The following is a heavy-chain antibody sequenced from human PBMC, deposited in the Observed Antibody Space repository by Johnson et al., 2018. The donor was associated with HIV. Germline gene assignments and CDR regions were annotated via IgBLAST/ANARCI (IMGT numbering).Heavy chain of an antibody. CDR2: IGTAGDT. CDR3: ARTARRYFVDAFDI. Sequence: MLLVESGGGLVQPAGSLRLSCAASGFTFSSYDMHWVRQATGKGLEWVSAIGTAGDTYYPGSVKGRFTISRENAKNSLYLQMNSLRVEDTAVYYCARTARRYFVDAFDIWGQGTMVTVSS. CDR1: GFTFSSYD. D-gene: IGHD3-9*01. V-gene: IGHV3-13*01. J-gene: IGHJ3*02.